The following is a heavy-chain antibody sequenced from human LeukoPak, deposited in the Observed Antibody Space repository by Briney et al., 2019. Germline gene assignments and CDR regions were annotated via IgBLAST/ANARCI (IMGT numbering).Heavy chain of an antibody. CDR2: IYTSGST. Sequence: PSETLSLTCTVSGGSISSGSYYWSWIRQPAGKGLEWIGRIYTSGSTNYNPSLKSRVTISVDTSKNQFSLKLSSATAADTAVYYCARDHRRFGGYSYGWDYYYYMDVWGKGTTVTISS. V-gene: IGHV4-61*02. CDR1: GGSISSGSYY. D-gene: IGHD5-18*01. J-gene: IGHJ6*03. CDR3: ARDHRRFGGYSYGWDYYYYMDV.